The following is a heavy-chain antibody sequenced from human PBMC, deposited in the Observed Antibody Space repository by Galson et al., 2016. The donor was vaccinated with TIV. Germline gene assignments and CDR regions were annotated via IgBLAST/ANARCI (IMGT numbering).Heavy chain of an antibody. CDR1: GFSFDDYA. D-gene: IGHD3-10*01. CDR2: ISWNSGSI. CDR3: VRDGLGVLHYYGMDV. Sequence: SLRLSCAASGFSFDDYAMHWVRQVPGRGLEWVSGISWNSGSIDYADSVKGRFTISRDNAKNSLYLQLDSLTVEDTALYYCVRDGLGVLHYYGMDVWGQGTTVTVTS. J-gene: IGHJ6*02. V-gene: IGHV3-9*01.